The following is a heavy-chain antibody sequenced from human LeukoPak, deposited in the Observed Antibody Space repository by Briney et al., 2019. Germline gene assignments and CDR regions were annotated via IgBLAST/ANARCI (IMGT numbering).Heavy chain of an antibody. V-gene: IGHV5-51*01. J-gene: IGHJ4*02. Sequence: NRGESLKISCKGSGYSFTIYWLGWVRQMPGKGLEWMGIIYPGDSDTRYSPSFQGQVTISADKSSSTAYLQWSSLKASDNAMYYCARQPLYPTAAFDYWGQGTLVTVSS. D-gene: IGHD2-15*01. CDR3: ARQPLYPTAAFDY. CDR2: IYPGDSDT. CDR1: GYSFTIYW.